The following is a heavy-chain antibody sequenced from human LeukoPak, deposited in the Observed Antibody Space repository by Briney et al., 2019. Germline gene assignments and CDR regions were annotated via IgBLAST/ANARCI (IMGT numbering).Heavy chain of an antibody. J-gene: IGHJ6*03. D-gene: IGHD4-11*01. CDR3: ATEKTDYPDDSYMAV. CDR2: IRYEGSNK. CDR1: GFTFSNYG. Sequence: GGALRLSCAASGFTFSNYGMHWVRQAPGKGREWVAFIRYEGSNKYCQASVTGRFAVSRAHTTNPLSLQMNSLTAEDTAAYYCATEKTDYPDDSYMAVWGKGTTATVPS. V-gene: IGHV3-30*02.